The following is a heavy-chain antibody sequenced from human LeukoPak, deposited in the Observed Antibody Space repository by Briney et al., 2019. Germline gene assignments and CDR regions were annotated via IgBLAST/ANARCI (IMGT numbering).Heavy chain of an antibody. Sequence: GGSLRLSCAASGXTFNSYWMNWVRQAPGKGLEWVANIKEDGSEKYYVDSVKGRFTISRDNAKNSLYLQMNSLRAEDTAVYYCARDYPPGVSFDYWGQGTLVTVSS. CDR1: GXTFNSYW. CDR2: IKEDGSEK. CDR3: ARDYPPGVSFDY. J-gene: IGHJ4*02. V-gene: IGHV3-7*05. D-gene: IGHD3-16*02.